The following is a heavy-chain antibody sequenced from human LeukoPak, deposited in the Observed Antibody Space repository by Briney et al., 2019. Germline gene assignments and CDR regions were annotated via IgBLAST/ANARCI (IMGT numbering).Heavy chain of an antibody. CDR3: SRDSSSWGPFEY. V-gene: IGHV1-2*02. CDR2: INPNSGDT. J-gene: IGHJ4*02. D-gene: IGHD6-13*01. CDR1: GYTFSGYY. Sequence: ASVKVSCKASGYTFSGYYIHWVRQAPGQGLEWMGWINPNSGDTNYAQKFQDRVTMTRDTSISTAYMEMRRLRSDDTAVYYCSRDSSSWGPFEYWGQGTLVTVSS.